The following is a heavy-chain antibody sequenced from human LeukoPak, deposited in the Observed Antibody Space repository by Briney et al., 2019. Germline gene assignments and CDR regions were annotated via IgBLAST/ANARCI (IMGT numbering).Heavy chain of an antibody. D-gene: IGHD5-12*01. CDR1: GFTFSNSW. J-gene: IGHJ4*02. CDR2: IKQDGGEK. CDR3: ARPPDARQRGYSGYVLDY. V-gene: IGHV3-7*01. Sequence: GGSLRLSCAASGFTFSNSWMSWVRQAPGKGLEWVAGIKQDGGEKYYVDSVKGRFTISRDNAKNSLYLQMNSLRAEDTAVYYCARPPDARQRGYSGYVLDYWGQGTLVTVSS.